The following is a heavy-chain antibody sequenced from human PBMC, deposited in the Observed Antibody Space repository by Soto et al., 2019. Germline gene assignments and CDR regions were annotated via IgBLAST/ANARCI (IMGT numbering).Heavy chain of an antibody. D-gene: IGHD3-10*01. CDR1: GYMFISYG. Sequence: QVQLVQSGAEVKKPGASVKVSCKASGYMFISYGINWVRQAPGQGLEWMGWISDYNGNTKYAQNLQGRVNMTTDTSTSTAYMEMRSLRSDDTAVYYCVRDLDGSGSYYTDYWGPGTLITVSS. CDR3: VRDLDGSGSYYTDY. CDR2: ISDYNGNT. V-gene: IGHV1-18*01. J-gene: IGHJ4*02.